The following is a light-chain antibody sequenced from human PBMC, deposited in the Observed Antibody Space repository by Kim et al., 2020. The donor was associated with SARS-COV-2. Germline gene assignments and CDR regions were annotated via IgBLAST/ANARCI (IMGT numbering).Light chain of an antibody. CDR1: SSKIGNNT. J-gene: IGLJ2*01. Sequence: GQRVTIELSGSSSKIGNNTVNWYQQSPGTAPQLLIFTHNQRPSRVPDRFSGSKSGTSASLAISGLQSEDEADYYCATWDDSLNDVLFGGGTQLTVL. V-gene: IGLV1-44*01. CDR3: ATWDDSLNDVL. CDR2: THN.